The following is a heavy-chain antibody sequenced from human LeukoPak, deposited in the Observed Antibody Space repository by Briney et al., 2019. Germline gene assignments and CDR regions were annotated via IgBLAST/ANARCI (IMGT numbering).Heavy chain of an antibody. J-gene: IGHJ6*02. CDR3: ARNAAAGTYYYYYGMDV. D-gene: IGHD6-13*01. CDR2: INPSGGST. Sequence: ASVTASCKASGYTFTSYYMHWVRQAPGQGLEWMGIINPSGGSTSYAHKFQERVTMTRDTSTSTVYMELSSLRSEDTAVYYCARNAAAGTYYYYYGMDVWGQGTTVTVSS. CDR1: GYTFTSYY. V-gene: IGHV1-46*01.